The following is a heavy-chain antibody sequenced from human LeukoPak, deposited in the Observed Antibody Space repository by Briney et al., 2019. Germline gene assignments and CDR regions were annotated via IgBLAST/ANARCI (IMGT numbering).Heavy chain of an antibody. J-gene: IGHJ4*02. D-gene: IGHD2-2*01. CDR3: AREDIVVVPADATPFDY. Sequence: GRSLRLSCAASGFTFSSYAMHWVRQAPGKGLEWVAVISYDGSNKYYADSVKGRFTISRDNSKSTLYLQMNSLRAEDTAVYYCAREDIVVVPADATPFDYWGQGTLVTVSS. CDR2: ISYDGSNK. CDR1: GFTFSSYA. V-gene: IGHV3-30*01.